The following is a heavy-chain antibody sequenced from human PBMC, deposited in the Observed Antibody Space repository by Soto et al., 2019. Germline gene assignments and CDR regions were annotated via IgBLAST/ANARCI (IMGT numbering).Heavy chain of an antibody. CDR1: GFSLNTSGVG. CDR2: IYWDDDK. V-gene: IGHV2-5*02. D-gene: IGHD6-13*01. J-gene: IGHJ5*02. CDR3: AHREDGNSWYGRYHWFDP. Sequence: SGPTLVNPTQTLTLTCTFSGFSLNTSGVGVGWIRQPPGKALEWLALIYWDDDKWYSPSLKTRLTITKDTSKNQVVLTMTNMDPVDTATYYCAHREDGNSWYGRYHWFDPWAQGTLVTVSS.